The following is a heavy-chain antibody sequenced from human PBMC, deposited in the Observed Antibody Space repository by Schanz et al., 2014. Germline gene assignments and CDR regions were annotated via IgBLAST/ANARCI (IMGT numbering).Heavy chain of an antibody. J-gene: IGHJ4*02. Sequence: EVQLLESGGGLVQPGGSLRLSCAASGITFSSHSFNWVRQAPGKGLEWISYITYNGGTIYYADSVKGRFTISRDNTKNSLFLQLNSLRADDTAVYYCARGGPAYYFDDWGQGTLVTVSS. CDR2: ITYNGGTI. V-gene: IGHV3-48*04. CDR3: ARGGPAYYFDD. CDR1: GITFSSHS.